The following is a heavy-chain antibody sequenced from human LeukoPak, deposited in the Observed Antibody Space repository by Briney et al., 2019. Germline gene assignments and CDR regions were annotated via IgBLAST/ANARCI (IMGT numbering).Heavy chain of an antibody. CDR1: GFTFSRHW. Sequence: GGSLRFSCAASGFTFSRHWMYWVRQAPGKGLVWVSRIMSDGSRTSYADSVKGRFTISRDNAKNTLYLQMNSLRAEDTAVYYCTRGYSTTPGDYWGQGTLVTVSS. CDR2: IMSDGSRT. CDR3: TRGYSTTPGDY. J-gene: IGHJ4*02. D-gene: IGHD2-15*01. V-gene: IGHV3-74*01.